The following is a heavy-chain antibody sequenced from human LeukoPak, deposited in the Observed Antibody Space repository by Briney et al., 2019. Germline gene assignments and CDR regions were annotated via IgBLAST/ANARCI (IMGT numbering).Heavy chain of an antibody. CDR3: ATIPWGSYNFDY. Sequence: GASVKVSCKASGYTLTGYYMHWVRQAPGQGLEWMGWINPNSGGTNYAQKFQGRVTMTRDTSISTAYMELSRLRSDDTAVYYCATIPWGSYNFDYWGQGTPVTVSS. V-gene: IGHV1-2*02. CDR1: GYTLTGYY. CDR2: INPNSGGT. D-gene: IGHD3-16*01. J-gene: IGHJ4*02.